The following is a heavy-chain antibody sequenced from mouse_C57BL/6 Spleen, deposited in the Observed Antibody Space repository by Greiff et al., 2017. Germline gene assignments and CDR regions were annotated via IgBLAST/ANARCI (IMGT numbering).Heavy chain of an antibody. V-gene: IGHV1-80*01. Sequence: QVQLQQSGAELVKPGASVQISCTASGYAFSSYWMNWVKQRPGKGLEWIGQIYPGDGDTNYNGKFKGKATLTADKSSSTAYMQLSSLTSEDSAVYVCARPPLYYDWYFDVWGTGTTVTVSS. D-gene: IGHD1-1*01. CDR3: ARPPLYYDWYFDV. J-gene: IGHJ1*03. CDR2: IYPGDGDT. CDR1: GYAFSSYW.